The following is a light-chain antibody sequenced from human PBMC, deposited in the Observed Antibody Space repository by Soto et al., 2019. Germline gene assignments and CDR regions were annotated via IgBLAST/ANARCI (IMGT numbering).Light chain of an antibody. V-gene: IGKV1-5*03. Sequence: DVQMTQSPSTLSASVGDRVTITCRASQGISNRLAWYQQKPGKAPKLLIYQASSLKSGVPSRFGGSGSGTEFTLTITSLQPDDFATYYCQQYNSHWTFGQGTMVEIK. CDR3: QQYNSHWT. J-gene: IGKJ1*01. CDR1: QGISNR. CDR2: QAS.